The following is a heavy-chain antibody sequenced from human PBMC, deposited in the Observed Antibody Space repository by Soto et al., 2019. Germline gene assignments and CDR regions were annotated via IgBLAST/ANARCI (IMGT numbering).Heavy chain of an antibody. V-gene: IGHV3-48*02. J-gene: IGHJ4*02. D-gene: IGHD5-18*01. CDR3: ARDRGYTYGFDF. CDR2: ISSSSSTI. CDR1: GFTISGCS. Sequence: GGSLRLSCEASGFTISGCSMNWVRQAPGKGLEWVSYISSSSSTIFYTDSVKGRFTVSRDNAKNSLYLQMNSLRDEDTAVYYCARDRGYTYGFDFWGQGALVTVSS.